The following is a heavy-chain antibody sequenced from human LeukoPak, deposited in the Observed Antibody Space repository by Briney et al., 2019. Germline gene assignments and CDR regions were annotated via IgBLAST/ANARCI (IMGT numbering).Heavy chain of an antibody. J-gene: IGHJ4*02. D-gene: IGHD1-1*01. CDR1: GGSFIGYH. CDR2: IDYGGST. Sequence: PSETLSLTCAVHGGSFIGYHWGWIRQPPGKGLEWIGQIDYGGSTNYNPSLKSRVTISIDTSKNQFSLKLSSVTAADTAMYYCARWNEVWGQGTLVTVSS. V-gene: IGHV4-34*01. CDR3: ARWNEV.